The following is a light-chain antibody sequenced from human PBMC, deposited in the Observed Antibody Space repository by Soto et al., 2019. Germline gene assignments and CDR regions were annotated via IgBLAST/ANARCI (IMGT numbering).Light chain of an antibody. V-gene: IGKV1-33*01. CDR3: QQYDNLPRT. Sequence: DIQMTQSPSSLSASVGDRVTITCQASQDISNYLNWYQQIPGKAPKLLIYDASNLETGVPSRFSGRGSGTHFTFTISSLQPEDIATYYCQQYDNLPRTFGQGTKLEIK. CDR2: DAS. J-gene: IGKJ2*01. CDR1: QDISNY.